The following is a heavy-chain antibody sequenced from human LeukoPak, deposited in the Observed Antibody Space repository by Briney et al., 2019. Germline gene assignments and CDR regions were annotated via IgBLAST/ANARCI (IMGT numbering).Heavy chain of an antibody. V-gene: IGHV1-69*13. Sequence: SVKVSRKASGGTFSSYAISWVRQAPGQGLEWMGGIIPIFGTANYAKKFQGRVTITADESTSAAYMELSSLRSEDTAVYYCARDLRGSYLSWGQGTLVTASS. J-gene: IGHJ4*02. CDR3: ARDLRGSYLS. CDR1: GGTFSSYA. D-gene: IGHD1-26*01. CDR2: IIPIFGTA.